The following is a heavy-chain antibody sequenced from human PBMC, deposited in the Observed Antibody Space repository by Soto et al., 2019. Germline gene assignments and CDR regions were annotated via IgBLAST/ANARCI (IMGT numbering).Heavy chain of an antibody. CDR3: AKTITTVGVSSTGRGALLDN. D-gene: IGHD3-3*01. V-gene: IGHV3-30*18. J-gene: IGHJ4*02. CDR2: ISNDGNSE. CDR1: GFTFSAFG. Sequence: QVQLVESGGGVVQPGRSLRLSCAASGFTFSAFGMHWVRQAPGTGLEWVAVISNDGNSEHYGDSVKGRFTISRDNSKNTVYLQMNSLSVEYTAVYYCAKTITTVGVSSTGRGALLDNWGQGIL.